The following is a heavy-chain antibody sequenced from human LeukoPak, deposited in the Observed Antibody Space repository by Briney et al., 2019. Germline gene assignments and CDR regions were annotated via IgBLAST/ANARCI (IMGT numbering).Heavy chain of an antibody. J-gene: IGHJ3*02. CDR3: AREYCSSTSCFDVFDI. Sequence: SVKVSCKASGYTFTSYDINWVRQAPGQGLEWMGGIIPIFGSANSAQKFQGRVTITADEYTSTAYMELSSLRSEDTAMYYCAREYCSSTSCFDVFDIWGQGTMVTVSS. D-gene: IGHD2-2*01. CDR1: GYTFTSYD. V-gene: IGHV1-69*13. CDR2: IIPIFGSA.